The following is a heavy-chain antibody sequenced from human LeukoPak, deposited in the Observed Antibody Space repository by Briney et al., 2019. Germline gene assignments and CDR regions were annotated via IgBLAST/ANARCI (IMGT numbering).Heavy chain of an antibody. J-gene: IGHJ4*02. CDR3: ARGGSYDEIY. CDR2: IYYSGST. Sequence: PSQTLSLTCTVSGGSISSGSYYWSWIRQPPGKGLEWIGYIYYSGSTNYNPSLKSRVTISVDTSKNQFSLKLSSVTAADTAVYYCARGGSYDEIYWGQGTLVTVSS. CDR1: GGSISSGSYY. D-gene: IGHD3-22*01. V-gene: IGHV4-61*01.